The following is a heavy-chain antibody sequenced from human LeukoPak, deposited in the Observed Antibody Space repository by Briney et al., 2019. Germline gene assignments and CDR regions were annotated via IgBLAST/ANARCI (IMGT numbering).Heavy chain of an antibody. CDR2: IEGDGTGT. CDR1: GFTFSGNW. J-gene: IGHJ6*04. CDR3: TRDYYYRMDV. Sequence: PGGSLRLSCAASGFTFSGNWMHWVRQAPGKGLVRVSRIEGDGTGTVYADSVKGRFTISRDNAKNTLYLQMNSLRAEDTAVYYCTRDYYYRMDVWGKGTTVTVSS. V-gene: IGHV3-74*01.